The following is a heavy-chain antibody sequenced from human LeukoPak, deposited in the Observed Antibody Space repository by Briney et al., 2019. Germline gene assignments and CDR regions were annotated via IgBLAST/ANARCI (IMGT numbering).Heavy chain of an antibody. CDR3: ARYHAPRWGSGERSFGF. CDR1: GCNFTIYG. Sequence: PGRSLRLSCAASGCNFTIYGMDWVHQAPGKGLEWVAVMKYDGSDVYYGDSVKGRFTISREDSKNTLYLQMNSLRAEDTAAYSGARYHAPRWGSGERSFGFWGQGTLVTVSS. CDR2: MKYDGSDV. D-gene: IGHD2-21*01. V-gene: IGHV3-33*05. J-gene: IGHJ4*02.